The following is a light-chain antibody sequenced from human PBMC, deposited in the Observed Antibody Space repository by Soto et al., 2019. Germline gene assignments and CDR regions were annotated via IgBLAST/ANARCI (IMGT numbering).Light chain of an antibody. Sequence: DIVLTQSPGTLSLSPGERATLSCRASQSFSSSFLAWYPQKPGQAPRLLXXGAXSRATGIPDRFSGSGSGTDFTLTISRLEPEYFAVYYCQQYGSSRTWTFGQGTKVDIK. V-gene: IGKV3-20*01. J-gene: IGKJ1*01. CDR2: GAX. CDR1: QSFSSSF. CDR3: QQYGSSRTWT.